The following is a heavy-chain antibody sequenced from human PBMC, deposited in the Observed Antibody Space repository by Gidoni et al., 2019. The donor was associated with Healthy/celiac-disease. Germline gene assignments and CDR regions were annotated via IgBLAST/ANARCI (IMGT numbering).Heavy chain of an antibody. CDR3: AKGGAGLIAAYY. J-gene: IGHJ4*02. D-gene: IGHD6-6*01. CDR1: GFTFSSYA. Sequence: EVQLLESGGGLVQPGGSLRLSCAASGFTFSSYALSWVRQAPGKGLEWVSAISGSGGSTYYADSVKGRFTISRDNSKNTLYLQMNSLRAEDTAVYYCAKGGAGLIAAYYWGQGTLVTVSS. CDR2: ISGSGGST. V-gene: IGHV3-23*01.